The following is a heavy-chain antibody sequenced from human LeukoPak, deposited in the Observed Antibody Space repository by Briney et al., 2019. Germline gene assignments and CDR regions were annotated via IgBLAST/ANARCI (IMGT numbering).Heavy chain of an antibody. D-gene: IGHD3-10*01. CDR3: ARRYGSGNFGDY. CDR1: GFTFKNAW. J-gene: IGHJ4*02. V-gene: IGHV3-15*01. Sequence: GGSLRLSCVASGFTFKNAWMNWVRQAPGKGLEWVGRIKSKTDGGATDYAAPVKGRFTISRDDSKNTLYLQMNSLKGEDTAEYYCARRYGSGNFGDYWGQGTLVTVSS. CDR2: IKSKTDGGAT.